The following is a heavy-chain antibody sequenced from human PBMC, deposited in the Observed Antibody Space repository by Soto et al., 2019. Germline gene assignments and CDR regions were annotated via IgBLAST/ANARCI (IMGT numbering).Heavy chain of an antibody. CDR2: ISYDGSNK. J-gene: IGHJ4*02. CDR1: GFTFSSYA. V-gene: IGHV3-30-3*01. D-gene: IGHD5-18*01. CDR3: APTRRGYSYGAFDY. Sequence: QVQLVESGGGVVQPGRSLRLSCAASGFTFSSYAMHWVRQAPGKGLEWVAVISYDGSNKYYADSVKGRFTISRDNSKKPLYLQMNSLRAEGTDVYYCAPTRRGYSYGAFDYWGQGTLVTVPS.